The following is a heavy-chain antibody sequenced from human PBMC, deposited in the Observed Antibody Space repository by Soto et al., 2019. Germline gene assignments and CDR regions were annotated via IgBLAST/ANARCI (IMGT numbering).Heavy chain of an antibody. D-gene: IGHD3-3*01. V-gene: IGHV3-33*01. CDR3: ARCGLDFWSGYFSDWFDP. Sequence: SGGSLRLSCAASGFTFSSYGMHWVRQAPGKGLEWVAVIWYDGSNKYYADSVKGRFTISRDNSKNTLYLQMNSLRAEDTAVYYCARCGLDFWSGYFSDWFDPWGQGTLVTVSS. CDR2: IWYDGSNK. J-gene: IGHJ5*02. CDR1: GFTFSSYG.